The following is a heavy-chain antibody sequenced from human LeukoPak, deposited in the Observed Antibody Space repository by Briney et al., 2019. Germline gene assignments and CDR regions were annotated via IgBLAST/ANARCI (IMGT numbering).Heavy chain of an antibody. Sequence: SETLSLTCAVYGGSFSGYYWSWICQPPGKGLEWIGEINHSGRTIYHPSLTSRVTISVDTSKNQFSLKLNSVTAADTAMYYCARDIGGPGYWGQGTLVTVSS. V-gene: IGHV4-34*01. CDR1: GGSFSGYY. J-gene: IGHJ4*02. CDR3: ARDIGGPGY. CDR2: INHSGRT. D-gene: IGHD3-16*01.